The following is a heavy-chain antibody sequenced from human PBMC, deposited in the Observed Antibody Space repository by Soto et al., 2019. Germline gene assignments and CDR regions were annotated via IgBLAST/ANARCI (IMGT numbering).Heavy chain of an antibody. CDR3: ARSYYYGSGSYYGYYYGMDV. J-gene: IGHJ6*02. V-gene: IGHV1-2*04. CDR1: GYTFTGYY. D-gene: IGHD3-10*01. CDR2: INPNSGGT. Sequence: GAPVKVSCKASGYTFTGYYMHWVRQAPGQGLEWMGWINPNSGGTNYAQKFQGWVTMTRDTSISTAYMELSRLRSDDTAVYYCARSYYYGSGSYYGYYYGMDVWGQGTTVTVSS.